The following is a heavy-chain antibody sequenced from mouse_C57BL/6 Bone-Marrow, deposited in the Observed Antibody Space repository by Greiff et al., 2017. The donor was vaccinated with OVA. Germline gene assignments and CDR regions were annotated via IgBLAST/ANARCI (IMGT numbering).Heavy chain of an antibody. CDR1: GFTFSSYG. V-gene: IGHV5-6*01. CDR2: ISSGGSYT. J-gene: IGHJ4*01. CDR3: ARHRYGSSYAMDY. Sequence: VQLQQSGGDLVKPGGSLKLSCAASGFTFSSYGMSWVRQTPDKRLEWVATISSGGSYTYYPDSVKGRFTISRDNAKNTLYLQMSSLKSEDTAMYYCARHRYGSSYAMDYWGQGTSVTVSS. D-gene: IGHD1-1*01.